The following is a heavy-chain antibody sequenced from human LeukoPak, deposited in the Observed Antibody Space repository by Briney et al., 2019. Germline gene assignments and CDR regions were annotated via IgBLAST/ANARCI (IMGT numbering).Heavy chain of an antibody. CDR2: ISDDGSNK. CDR1: GFTFTNYS. CDR3: ARTYGSSADAFDI. D-gene: IGHD6-6*01. J-gene: IGHJ3*02. Sequence: GRSLRLSCAASGFTFTNYSVHWVRQAPGKGLEWVALISDDGSNKYYADSVKGRFTISRDNSKNTLYLQMSSLRGEDTAVYYCARTYGSSADAFDIWGHGTMDTVSS. V-gene: IGHV3-30*04.